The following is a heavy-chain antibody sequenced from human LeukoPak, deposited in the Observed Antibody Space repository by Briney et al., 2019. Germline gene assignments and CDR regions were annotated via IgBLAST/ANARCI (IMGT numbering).Heavy chain of an antibody. Sequence: ASVKVSCKASGYTFTGYYMHWARQAPGQGLEWMGWINPNSGGTNYAQKFQGRVTMTRDTSISTAYMELSRLRSDDTAVYYCARDGSDIVVAELHYYFDYWGQGTLVTVSS. J-gene: IGHJ4*02. V-gene: IGHV1-2*02. CDR1: GYTFTGYY. CDR2: INPNSGGT. CDR3: ARDGSDIVVAELHYYFDY. D-gene: IGHD2-15*01.